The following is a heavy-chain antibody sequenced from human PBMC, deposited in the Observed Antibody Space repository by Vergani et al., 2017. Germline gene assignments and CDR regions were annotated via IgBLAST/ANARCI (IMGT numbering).Heavy chain of an antibody. J-gene: IGHJ4*02. D-gene: IGHD3-22*01. CDR2: ISYDGSNK. CDR3: AKEGDYYDSSGYNYYLDY. Sequence: QVQLVESGGGVVQPGRSLRLSCAASGFTFSSYGMHWVRQAPGKGLEWVAVISYDGSNKYYADSVKGRFTISRDNSKNTLYLQMNSLRAEDTAVYYCAKEGDYYDSSGYNYYLDYWGQGTLVTVSS. V-gene: IGHV3-30*18. CDR1: GFTFSSYG.